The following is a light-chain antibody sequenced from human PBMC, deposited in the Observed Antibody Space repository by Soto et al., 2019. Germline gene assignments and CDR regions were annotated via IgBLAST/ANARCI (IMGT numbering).Light chain of an antibody. CDR2: SNN. Sequence: QSVLTQPPSASGTPGQRVTISCSGSSSNIGSNTVNWYQQLPGTAPKLVIYSNNQRPSGVPDRFSCSKSGTSASLAISGLQSEDEADYYCVAWDDSLNGYGVFGGGTKVTVL. CDR1: SSNIGSNT. J-gene: IGLJ2*01. V-gene: IGLV1-44*01. CDR3: VAWDDSLNGYGV.